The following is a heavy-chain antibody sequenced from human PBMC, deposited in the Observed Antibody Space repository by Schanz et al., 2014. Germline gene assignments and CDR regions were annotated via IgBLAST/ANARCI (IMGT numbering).Heavy chain of an antibody. D-gene: IGHD4-17*01. CDR1: GFTFNSYA. Sequence: EVQLLESGGGLVQPGESLRVSCAASGFTFNSYAMSWVRQAPGRGLEWVSGISGSGGSTYYADSVKGRFTISRDNSKNTLYLQMNSLSADDTAVFYCARDRGHGDLPGDIWGQGTMVTVSS. CDR3: ARDRGHGDLPGDI. J-gene: IGHJ3*02. V-gene: IGHV3-23*01. CDR2: ISGSGGST.